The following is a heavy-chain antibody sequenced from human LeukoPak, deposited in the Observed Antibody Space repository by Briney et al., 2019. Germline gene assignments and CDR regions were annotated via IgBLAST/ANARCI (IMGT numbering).Heavy chain of an antibody. CDR3: ARDSNRDYYDGFEAFDI. CDR2: IIPIFGTA. Sequence: GASVKVSCKASGGTFSSYAISWVRQAPGQGLEWMGGIIPIFGTANYAQKFQGRVTITTDESTSTAYMELSSLRSDDTAVYYCARDSNRDYYDGFEAFDIWGQGTMVTVSS. J-gene: IGHJ3*02. V-gene: IGHV1-69*05. CDR1: GGTFSSYA. D-gene: IGHD3-22*01.